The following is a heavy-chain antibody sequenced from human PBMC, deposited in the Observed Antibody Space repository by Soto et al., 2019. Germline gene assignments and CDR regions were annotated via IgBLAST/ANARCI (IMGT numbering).Heavy chain of an antibody. CDR3: ARGGDRFDGMVV. CDR1: GFGFNGYD. Sequence: EVQLVESGGGLVQPGGSLRLSCAASGFGFNGYDMHWVRQAPGKNLEWVAAISTAGDTYYLGSVKGRFTISREDAKNSLSLQMNSLRVGDTAVYYCARGGDRFDGMVVWGQGTTVTVSS. D-gene: IGHD3-16*01. CDR2: ISTAGDT. J-gene: IGHJ6*02. V-gene: IGHV3-13*01.